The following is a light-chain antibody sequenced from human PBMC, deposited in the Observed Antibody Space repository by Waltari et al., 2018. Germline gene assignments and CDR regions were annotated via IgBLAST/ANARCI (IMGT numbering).Light chain of an antibody. CDR2: EGN. V-gene: IGLV2-23*01. CDR1: SSDVGTYNL. J-gene: IGLJ3*02. CDR3: CSFAAGSILV. Sequence: QSALTQPASVSGSPGQSITLSCTGTSSDVGTYNLFSWYQHHPDKTPKLIIYEGNKRPSGVSNRFSGSKSGNTASLTISGLQAEDEADYYCCSFAAGSILVFGGGTKLTVL.